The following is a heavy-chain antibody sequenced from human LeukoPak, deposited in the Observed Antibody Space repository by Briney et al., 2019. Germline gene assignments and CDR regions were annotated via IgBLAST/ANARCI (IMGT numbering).Heavy chain of an antibody. CDR3: ARVAVAGLVYY. J-gene: IGHJ4*02. D-gene: IGHD6-19*01. CDR1: GFTFSDYY. V-gene: IGHV3-11*01. Sequence: GGSLRLSCAASGFTFSDYYMSWIRQAPGKGLEWVAYISSSDTSRYYADSVKGRFTVSRDNAKNSLYLQMNSLRAEDTAVYYCARVAVAGLVYYWGQGTLVTVS. CDR2: ISSSDTSR.